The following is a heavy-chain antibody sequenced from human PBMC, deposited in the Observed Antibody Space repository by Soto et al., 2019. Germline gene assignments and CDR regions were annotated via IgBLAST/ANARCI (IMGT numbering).Heavy chain of an antibody. J-gene: IGHJ4*02. V-gene: IGHV4-31*03. CDR2: IYFTGNT. D-gene: IGHD3-16*01. Sequence: SETLSLTCTVSGASINSGGYYWNWVRLLPGRGLEWIGYIYFTGNTYYNPSLESRVTISLDTPQNQFSLELNSVSAADTAVYYCVSRDAWGVLLAYCGQGPLVTVYS. CDR1: GASINSGGYY. CDR3: VSRDAWGVLLAY.